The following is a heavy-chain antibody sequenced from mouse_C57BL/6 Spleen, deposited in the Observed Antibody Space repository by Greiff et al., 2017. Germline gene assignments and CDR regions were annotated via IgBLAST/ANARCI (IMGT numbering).Heavy chain of an antibody. D-gene: IGHD3-2*02. V-gene: IGHV1-15*01. CDR1: GYTFTDYE. CDR3: TRERQTTAQAWFAY. CDR2: IDPETGGT. J-gene: IGHJ3*01. Sequence: VQLQQSGAELVRPGASVTLSCKASGYTFTDYEMHWVKQTPVHGLEWIGAIDPETGGTAYNQKFKGKAILTADKSSSTAYMELRSLTSEDSAVYYCTRERQTTAQAWFAYWGQGTLVTVSA.